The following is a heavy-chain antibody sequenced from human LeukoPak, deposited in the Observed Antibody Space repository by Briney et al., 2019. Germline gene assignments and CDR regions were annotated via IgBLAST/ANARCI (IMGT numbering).Heavy chain of an antibody. Sequence: SVKVSCKASGGTFSSYAISWVRQAPGQGLEWMGRIIPILGIANYAQKFQGRVTITADKSTGTAYMELSSLRSEDTAVYYCVISPPRDFWGQGTLVTVSS. V-gene: IGHV1-69*04. J-gene: IGHJ4*02. CDR2: IIPILGIA. D-gene: IGHD3/OR15-3a*01. CDR3: VISPPRDF. CDR1: GGTFSSYA.